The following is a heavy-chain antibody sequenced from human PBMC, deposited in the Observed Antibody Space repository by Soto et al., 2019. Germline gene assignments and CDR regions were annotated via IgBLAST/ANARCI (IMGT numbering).Heavy chain of an antibody. Sequence: PGGSLRLSCVASEVTFASYDMDWVRQAPGKGLEWVSHISGSSVYIHYADSVKGRFTISRDNAKNSVYLQMDSLRVEDTAVYYCAREGALKPFSSWGQGALVTVSS. V-gene: IGHV3-21*01. CDR3: AREGALKPFSS. CDR2: ISGSSVYI. CDR1: EVTFASYD. J-gene: IGHJ5*02.